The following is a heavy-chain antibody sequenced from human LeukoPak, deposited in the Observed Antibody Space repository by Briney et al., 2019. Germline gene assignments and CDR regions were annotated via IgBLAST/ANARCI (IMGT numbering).Heavy chain of an antibody. CDR2: ISYDGSNN. V-gene: IGHV3-30-3*01. D-gene: IGHD3-10*01. J-gene: IGHJ4*02. CDR3: ARDAMVRHYYFDY. CDR1: GFTFSSYA. Sequence: GGSLRLSCAASGFTFSSYAMHWVRQAPGKGLEWVAVISYDGSNNYYADSVKGRFTISRDNSKKPLYLQMNSLRAEDTAVYYCARDAMVRHYYFDYWGQGTLVTVSS.